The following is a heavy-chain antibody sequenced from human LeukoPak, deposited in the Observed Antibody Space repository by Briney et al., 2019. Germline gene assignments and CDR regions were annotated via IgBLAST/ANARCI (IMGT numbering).Heavy chain of an antibody. CDR2: ISGSGGGT. D-gene: IGHD3-22*01. Sequence: GGSLRLSCEASGVTFSSYVMSWVRQAPGKGPEWVSGISGSGGGTYYADSVKGRFAISRDNSKNTLYLQMNSLRAEDTAVYYCAKAAVGYYDRGGFDYWGQGTLVTVSS. CDR1: GVTFSSYV. J-gene: IGHJ4*02. V-gene: IGHV3-23*01. CDR3: AKAAVGYYDRGGFDY.